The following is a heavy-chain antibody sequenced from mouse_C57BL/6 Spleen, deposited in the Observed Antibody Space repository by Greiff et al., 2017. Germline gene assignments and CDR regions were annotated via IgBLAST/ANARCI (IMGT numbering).Heavy chain of an antibody. Sequence: QVQLKQPGAELVKPGASVKLSCKASGYTFTSYWMHWVKQRPGQGLEWIGMIHPNSGSTNYNEKFKSKATLTVDKSSSTAYMQLSSLTSEDSAVYYCAREGDDVDYAMDYWGQGTSVTVSS. V-gene: IGHV1-64*01. D-gene: IGHD2-3*01. CDR2: IHPNSGST. J-gene: IGHJ4*01. CDR1: GYTFTSYW. CDR3: AREGDDVDYAMDY.